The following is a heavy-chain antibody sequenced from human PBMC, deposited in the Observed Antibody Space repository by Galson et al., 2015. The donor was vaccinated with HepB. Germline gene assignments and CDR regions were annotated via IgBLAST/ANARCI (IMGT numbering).Heavy chain of an antibody. Sequence: SVKVSCKASGYTFTSYAMNWVRQAPGQGLEWMGWINTNTGNPTYAQGFTGRFVFSLDTSVSTAYLQISSLKAEDTAVYYCARPCLDAAAGTLNYYYYGMDVWGQGTTVTVSS. J-gene: IGHJ6*02. CDR1: GYTFTSYA. CDR2: INTNTGNP. CDR3: ARPCLDAAAGTLNYYYYGMDV. V-gene: IGHV7-4-1*02. D-gene: IGHD6-13*01.